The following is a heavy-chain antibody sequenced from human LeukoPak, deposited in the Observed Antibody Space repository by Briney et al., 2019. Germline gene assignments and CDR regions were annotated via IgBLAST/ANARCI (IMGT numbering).Heavy chain of an antibody. CDR1: GFTFSSYW. D-gene: IGHD6-25*01. J-gene: IGHJ6*02. Sequence: GGSLRLSCAASGFTFSSYWMHWVRQAPGKGLVWVSRISTDGSTTTYADSVKGRFTISRDNAKNTAYLQMNSLRAEDTAVYYCAKGGGNDYYGMDVWGQGTTVTVSS. CDR2: ISTDGSTT. CDR3: AKGGGNDYYGMDV. V-gene: IGHV3-74*01.